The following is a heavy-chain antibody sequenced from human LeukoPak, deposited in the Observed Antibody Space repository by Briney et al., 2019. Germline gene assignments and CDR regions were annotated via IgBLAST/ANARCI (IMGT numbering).Heavy chain of an antibody. CDR1: GYTFISYG. J-gene: IGHJ4*02. Sequence: ASVKVSCKASGYTFISYGITWVRQAPGQGLEWLGWISAYNGNIDYAQKLQGRVTLTTDTSTSTAYMEVRSLRSDDTAVYYCAREDDYGGNFYYFNFWGQGTLVTVSS. V-gene: IGHV1-18*01. CDR3: AREDDYGGNFYYFNF. CDR2: ISAYNGNI. D-gene: IGHD4-23*01.